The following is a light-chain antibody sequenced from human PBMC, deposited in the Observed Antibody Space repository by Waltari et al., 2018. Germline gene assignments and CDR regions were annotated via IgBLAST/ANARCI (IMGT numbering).Light chain of an antibody. CDR1: QSVLYSSNSKNY. CDR3: QQHCDSPWT. Sequence: DIVMTQSPDSLAVSLGARATINCKSSQSVLYSSNSKNYLAWYQQKPGQPPKLLIYWASTRESGVPDRFSGSGSGTDFTLTISSLQAEDVAVYYCQQHCDSPWTFGQGTKVEIK. V-gene: IGKV4-1*01. J-gene: IGKJ1*01. CDR2: WAS.